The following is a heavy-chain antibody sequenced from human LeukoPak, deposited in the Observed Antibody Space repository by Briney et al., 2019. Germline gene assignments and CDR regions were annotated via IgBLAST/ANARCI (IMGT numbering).Heavy chain of an antibody. J-gene: IGHJ3*02. D-gene: IGHD2-2*01. Sequence: GGSLRLSCAASGFTFSSYGMHWVRQAPGKGLEWVAVISYDGSNKYYADSVKGRLTISRDNSKNTLYLQMNSLRAEDTAVYYCAKCRSTSCYVEAFDIWGQGTMVTVSS. CDR3: AKCRSTSCYVEAFDI. V-gene: IGHV3-30*18. CDR2: ISYDGSNK. CDR1: GFTFSSYG.